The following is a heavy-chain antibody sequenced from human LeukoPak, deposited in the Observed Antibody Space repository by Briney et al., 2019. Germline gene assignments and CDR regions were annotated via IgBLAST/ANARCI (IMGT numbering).Heavy chain of an antibody. CDR1: GGFISSSSYY. CDR2: SHYSGRT. V-gene: IGHV4-39*01. D-gene: IGHD3-16*02. Sequence: SETLSLTCTVSGGFISSSSYYWGWIRQPPGKGLEWIGNSHYSGRTHYNPSLKSRVIISVDTSKNQFSLKLTSVIAADTAVFYCARHHDPGLGDLSPYFDYWGQGILVTVSS. J-gene: IGHJ4*02. CDR3: ARHHDPGLGDLSPYFDY.